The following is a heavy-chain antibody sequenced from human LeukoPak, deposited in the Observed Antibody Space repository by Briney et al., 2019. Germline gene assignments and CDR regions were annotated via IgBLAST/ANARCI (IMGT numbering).Heavy chain of an antibody. J-gene: IGHJ6*03. CDR3: AREYYFYHMDG. CDR1: GFTFSSYW. CDR2: INQGGTGK. V-gene: IGHV3-7*01. Sequence: GGSLRLSCAASGFTFSSYWMHWVRQAPGKGLEWVAIINQGGTGKYYVDSVKGRFTISRDNAENSLCLQMSSLRAEDTAVYYCAREYYFYHMDGWGEGTTVTVSS.